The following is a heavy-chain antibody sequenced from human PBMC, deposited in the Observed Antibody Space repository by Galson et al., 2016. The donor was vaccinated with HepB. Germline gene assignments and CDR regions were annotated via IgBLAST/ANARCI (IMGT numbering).Heavy chain of an antibody. J-gene: IGHJ2*01. Sequence: SLRLSCAASGFTFSSYAMTWVRQAPGKGLDWVSTISGSGDETNYADSVKGRFTFSRDNSKNTLYLQMTSLRAEDTAVYYCASGIAVTTSNSFWYFDLWGPGTLVTVSS. CDR3: ASGIAVTTSNSFWYFDL. V-gene: IGHV3-23*01. CDR1: GFTFSSYA. D-gene: IGHD3-10*01. CDR2: ISGSGDET.